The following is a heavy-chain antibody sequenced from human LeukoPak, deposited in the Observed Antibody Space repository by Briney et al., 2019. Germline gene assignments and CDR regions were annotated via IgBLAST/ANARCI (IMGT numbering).Heavy chain of an antibody. Sequence: SVKVSCKASGGTFSSYAISWVRQAPGQGLEWMGGIIPIFGTANYAQKLQGRVTMTTDTSTSTAYMELRSLRSDDTAVYYCARGGFRYGSSWYWYFDLWGRGTLVTVSS. CDR2: IIPIFGTA. J-gene: IGHJ2*01. CDR3: ARGGFRYGSSWYWYFDL. CDR1: GGTFSSYA. V-gene: IGHV1-69*05. D-gene: IGHD6-13*01.